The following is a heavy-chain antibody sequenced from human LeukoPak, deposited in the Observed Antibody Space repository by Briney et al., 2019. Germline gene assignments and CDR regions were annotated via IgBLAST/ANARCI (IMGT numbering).Heavy chain of an antibody. CDR1: GFTFSSYA. J-gene: IGHJ4*02. CDR2: ISGSGGST. CDR3: AKDLRSSSFPFDY. V-gene: IGHV3-23*01. Sequence: GGSLRLSCAASGFTFSSYAMSWVRQAPGKGLEWVSAISGSGGSTYYADSVKGRFTIFRDNSKNTLYLQMNSLRAEDTAVYYCAKDLRSSSFPFDYWGQGTLVTVSS. D-gene: IGHD6-13*01.